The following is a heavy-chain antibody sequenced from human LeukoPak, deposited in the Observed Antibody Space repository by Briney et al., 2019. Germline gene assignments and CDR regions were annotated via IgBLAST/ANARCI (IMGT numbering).Heavy chain of an antibody. Sequence: GGSLRLSCAASGFTFSSSSMNWVRQAPGKGLEWVSSISSSSSYIYCADSVKGRFTISRDNAKNSLYLQMDSLRAEDTAVYYCATSDDLWSGMDNWGQGTLVTVSS. J-gene: IGHJ4*02. CDR2: ISSSSSYI. V-gene: IGHV3-21*01. CDR1: GFTFSSSS. D-gene: IGHD3-3*01. CDR3: ATSDDLWSGMDN.